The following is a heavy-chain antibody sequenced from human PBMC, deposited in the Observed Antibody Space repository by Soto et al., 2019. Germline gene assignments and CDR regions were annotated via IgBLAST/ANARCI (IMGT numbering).Heavy chain of an antibody. Sequence: QVQLQESGPGLVKPSETLTLTCNVPGGSISSYSWTWIRQPAGKGLEWIGRIYTSGTTNYNPSLKSRVTMSVDTSKNQFSLKLSSVTAADTAVYYCARESGSYRSFDYWGQGTLVTVSS. D-gene: IGHD3-16*02. CDR1: GGSISSYS. CDR2: IYTSGTT. CDR3: ARESGSYRSFDY. J-gene: IGHJ4*02. V-gene: IGHV4-4*07.